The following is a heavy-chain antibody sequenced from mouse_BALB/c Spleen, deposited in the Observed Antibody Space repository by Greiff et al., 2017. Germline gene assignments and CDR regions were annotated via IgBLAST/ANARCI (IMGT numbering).Heavy chain of an antibody. CDR1: GFTFSSYG. D-gene: IGHD1-1*01. CDR3: ARQVITTVVATDY. V-gene: IGHV5-6*01. CDR2: ISSGGSYT. Sequence: EVKVVESGGDLVKPGGSLKLSCAASGFTFSSYGMSWVRQTPDKRLEWVATISSGGSYTYYPDSVKGRFTISRDNAKNTLYLQMSSLKSEDTAMYYCARQVITTVVATDYWGQGTTLTVSS. J-gene: IGHJ2*01.